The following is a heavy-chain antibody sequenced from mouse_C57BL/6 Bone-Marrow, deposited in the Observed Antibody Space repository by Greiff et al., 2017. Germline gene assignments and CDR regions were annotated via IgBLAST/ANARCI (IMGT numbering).Heavy chain of an antibody. D-gene: IGHD1-1*01. Sequence: QVQLQQSGAELVKPGASVKMSCTASGYTFTSYWITWVKQRPGQGLEWIGDIYPGSGSTNSHEKFQSKDTLTVDTSSSTAYMQLSSLTSEDTAVYYFASREVVDVWGTGTTVTVSS. CDR3: ASREVVDV. CDR1: GYTFTSYW. CDR2: IYPGSGST. V-gene: IGHV1-55*01. J-gene: IGHJ1*03.